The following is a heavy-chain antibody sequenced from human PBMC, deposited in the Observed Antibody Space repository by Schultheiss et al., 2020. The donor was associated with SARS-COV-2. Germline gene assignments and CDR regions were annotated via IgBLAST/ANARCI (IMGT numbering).Heavy chain of an antibody. CDR2: VSWNGSRT. J-gene: IGHJ4*02. CDR3: ARAEYNWNAGDY. D-gene: IGHD1-1*01. Sequence: GESLKISCAASGFTFSNSDMNWDHQAPGKGLEWVSGVSWNGSRTHYAESVKGQFTISRDNAKNTLYLQMNSLRAEDTAVYYCARAEYNWNAGDYWGQGTLVTVSS. V-gene: IGHV3-35*02. CDR1: GFTFSNSD.